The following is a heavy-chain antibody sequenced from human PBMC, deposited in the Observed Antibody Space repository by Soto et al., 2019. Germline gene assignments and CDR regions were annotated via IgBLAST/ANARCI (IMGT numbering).Heavy chain of an antibody. CDR1: GGTFSSYA. J-gene: IGHJ6*02. Sequence: QVQLVQSGAEVKKPGSSVKVSCKASGGTFSSYAISWVRQAPGQGLEWMGGIIPIFGTANYAQQFQGRVTITADEYTSTACMELSSLRSEDTAVYYCARERYSYGYNYYYGMDVWGQGTTVTVSS. V-gene: IGHV1-69*12. CDR2: IIPIFGTA. D-gene: IGHD5-18*01. CDR3: ARERYSYGYNYYYGMDV.